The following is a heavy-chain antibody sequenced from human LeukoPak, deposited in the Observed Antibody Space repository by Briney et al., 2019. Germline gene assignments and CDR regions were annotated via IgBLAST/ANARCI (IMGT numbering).Heavy chain of an antibody. Sequence: PSETLSLTCTVSGGSISSSSYYWGWIRQPPGKGLEWIGSIYYSGSTYYNPSLKSRVTISVDTSKNQFSLKLSSVTAADTAVYYCARIYCSSTSCYDSRGAFDIWGQGTMVTVSS. D-gene: IGHD2-2*01. J-gene: IGHJ3*02. CDR1: GGSISSSSYY. CDR2: IYYSGST. V-gene: IGHV4-39*01. CDR3: ARIYCSSTSCYDSRGAFDI.